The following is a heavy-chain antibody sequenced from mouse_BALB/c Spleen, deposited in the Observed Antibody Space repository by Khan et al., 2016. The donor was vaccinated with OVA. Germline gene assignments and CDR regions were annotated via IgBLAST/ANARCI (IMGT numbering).Heavy chain of an antibody. V-gene: IGHV2-2*02. CDR2: IWSGGIT. J-gene: IGHJ2*01. CDR1: GFSLTNYG. Sequence: VQLQESGPDLVQPSQSLSITCTVSGFSLTNYGVHWVRQSPGKGLEWLGVIWSGGITDYNETFISRLSISKDISKSQVFFKMNSLQANDTAIYYCAKNRNGYFDYWGQGTTLTVSS. CDR3: AKNRNGYFDY. D-gene: IGHD1-1*02.